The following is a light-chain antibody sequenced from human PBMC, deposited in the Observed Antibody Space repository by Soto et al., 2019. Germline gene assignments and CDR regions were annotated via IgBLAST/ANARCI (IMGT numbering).Light chain of an antibody. CDR2: AAS. Sequence: DIQMTQSPSSLSASVGDRVTITCRASQSISSYLNWYQQKPGRAPKLLIYAASSLQSGVPSRFSGTGSGTDFTLTINSLQPEDFATYYCQQSYRTPPTFGQGTTVELK. CDR1: QSISSY. V-gene: IGKV1-39*01. CDR3: QQSYRTPPT. J-gene: IGKJ1*01.